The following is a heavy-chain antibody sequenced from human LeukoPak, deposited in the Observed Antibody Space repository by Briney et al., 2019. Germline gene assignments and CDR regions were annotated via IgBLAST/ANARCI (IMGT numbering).Heavy chain of an antibody. CDR3: ARANYYDISGYDY. J-gene: IGHJ4*02. V-gene: IGHV3-48*03. CDR2: ITSSGNTI. D-gene: IGHD3-22*01. CDR1: GFTFRSYE. Sequence: PGGSLRLSCAASGFTFRSYEMNWVRQAPGKGLEWVSHITSSGNTIYYADSVKGRFTISRDNAKNSLYLQMNSLRAEDTAVYYCARANYYDISGYDYWGQGTLVTVSS.